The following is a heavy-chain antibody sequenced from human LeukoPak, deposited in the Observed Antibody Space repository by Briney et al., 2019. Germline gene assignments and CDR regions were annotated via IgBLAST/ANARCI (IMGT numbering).Heavy chain of an antibody. Sequence: ASVKVSCKASGYSFIDYFIHWVRQAPGQGLEWMGWINPNSGGTNYAQKFQGRVTMTRDTSISTAYMELSRLRSDDTAVYYCARVRLGEIAAPLDYWGQGTLVTVSS. CDR3: ARVRLGEIAAPLDY. V-gene: IGHV1-2*02. CDR2: INPNSGGT. CDR1: GYSFIDYF. J-gene: IGHJ4*02. D-gene: IGHD6-13*01.